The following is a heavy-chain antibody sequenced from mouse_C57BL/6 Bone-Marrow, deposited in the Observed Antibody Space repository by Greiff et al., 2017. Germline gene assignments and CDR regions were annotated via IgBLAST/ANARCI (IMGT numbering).Heavy chain of an antibody. CDR2: ISYDGSN. V-gene: IGHV3-6*01. J-gene: IGHJ1*03. D-gene: IGHD1-1*01. CDR1: GYSITSGYY. Sequence: EVKLQESGPGLVKPSQSLSLTCSVTGYSITSGYYWNWIRQFPGNKLEWMGYISYDGSNNYNPSLKNRISITRDTSKNQFFLKLNSVTTEDTATYYCARGVITTVAYWYFDVWGTGTTVTVSS. CDR3: ARGVITTVAYWYFDV.